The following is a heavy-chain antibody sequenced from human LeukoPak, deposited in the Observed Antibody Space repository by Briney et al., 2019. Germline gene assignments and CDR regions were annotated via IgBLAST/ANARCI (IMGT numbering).Heavy chain of an antibody. J-gene: IGHJ4*02. CDR1: EFTFSDYY. D-gene: IGHD2-15*01. Sequence: PGGSLRLSCAASEFTFSDYYMTWIRQAPGKGLEWVAVISYDGSNKYYADSVKGRFTISRDNSKNTLYLQMNSLRAEDTAVYYCARGDSKGYCSGGSCLYSYFDYWGQGTLVTVSS. V-gene: IGHV3-30*03. CDR2: ISYDGSNK. CDR3: ARGDSKGYCSGGSCLYSYFDY.